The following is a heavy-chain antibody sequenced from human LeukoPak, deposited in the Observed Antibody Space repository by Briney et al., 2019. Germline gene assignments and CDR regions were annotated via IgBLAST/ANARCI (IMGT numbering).Heavy chain of an antibody. V-gene: IGHV1-18*01. Sequence: ASVKVSCKASGYTFPSYGISWVRQAPGQGLEWMGWISVYSGNTNYAQRLQGRVTMTTDTSTSTAYMELRSLRSDDTAVYHCARDANGVLGDYWGQGTLVTVSS. CDR3: ARDANGVLGDY. CDR2: ISVYSGNT. J-gene: IGHJ4*02. CDR1: GYTFPSYG. D-gene: IGHD2-8*01.